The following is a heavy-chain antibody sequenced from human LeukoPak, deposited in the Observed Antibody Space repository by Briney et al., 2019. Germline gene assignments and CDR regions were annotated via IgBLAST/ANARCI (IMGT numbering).Heavy chain of an antibody. CDR2: ISGSGGST. V-gene: IGHV3-23*01. J-gene: IGHJ4*02. CDR1: GFTFSSYA. Sequence: PGGSLRLSCAASGFTFSSYAMSWVRQAPGKGLEWVSAISGSGGSTYYADSVKGRFTISRDNSKNTLYPQMNSLRAEDTAVYYCAKPTLIYGSGSYYTKDRGYYFDYWGQGTLVTVSS. D-gene: IGHD3-10*01. CDR3: AKPTLIYGSGSYYTKDRGYYFDY.